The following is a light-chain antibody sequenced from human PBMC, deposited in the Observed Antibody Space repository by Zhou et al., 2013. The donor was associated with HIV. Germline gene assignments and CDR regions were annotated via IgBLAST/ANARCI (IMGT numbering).Light chain of an antibody. CDR3: QQYGGSPWT. Sequence: EVVLTQSPGTLSLSPGERATLSCRASQSVSNSYLAWYQQKPGQAPRLLIYGTSNRATGIPDRFTGSGSGTDFTLTFTTLGPEDFAVYYCQQYGGSPWTFGQGTKVDIK. J-gene: IGKJ1*01. CDR2: GTS. V-gene: IGKV3-20*01. CDR1: QSVSNSY.